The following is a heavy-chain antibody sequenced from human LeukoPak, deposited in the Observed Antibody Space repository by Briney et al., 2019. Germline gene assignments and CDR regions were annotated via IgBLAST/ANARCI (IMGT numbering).Heavy chain of an antibody. CDR3: ARQGYSSGWSFDY. Sequence: PSETLSLTCAVSGYSISSGYYWGWSRQPPGKGLEWIGSIYHSGSTYYDPSVKSRVTISVDTSKNQFSLKLSSVTAADTAVYYCARQGYSSGWSFDYWGQGTLVTVSS. V-gene: IGHV4-38-2*01. CDR1: GYSISSGYY. J-gene: IGHJ4*02. CDR2: IYHSGST. D-gene: IGHD6-19*01.